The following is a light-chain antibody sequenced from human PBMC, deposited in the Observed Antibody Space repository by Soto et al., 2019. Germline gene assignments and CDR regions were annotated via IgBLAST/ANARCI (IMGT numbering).Light chain of an antibody. CDR3: QQYNYWPYT. V-gene: IGKV3-15*01. Sequence: MTQSPATLAVAPGGRATLSCRASQSVGVNLAWYQQKHGQAPRLLLYSASTRATGIPARFSGSGSGAEFTLTIDSLQSEDFAIYFCQQYNYWPYTFGRETKLEIK. J-gene: IGKJ2*01. CDR2: SAS. CDR1: QSVGVN.